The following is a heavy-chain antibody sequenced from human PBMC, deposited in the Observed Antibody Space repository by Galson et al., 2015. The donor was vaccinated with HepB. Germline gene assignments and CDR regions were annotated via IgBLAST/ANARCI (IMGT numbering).Heavy chain of an antibody. CDR1: GFTLSSYA. Sequence: SLRLSCAASGFTLSSYAMHWVRQAPGKGLEWVAVTSYDGSNNYYADSVKGRFTISRDNSKNTLLLQMSSLRGDDTALYYCAKGPYSTSSLVYFFYMDVWGRGTTVTVSS. V-gene: IGHV3-30*18. CDR3: AKGPYSTSSLVYFFYMDV. D-gene: IGHD6-6*01. J-gene: IGHJ6*03. CDR2: TSYDGSNN.